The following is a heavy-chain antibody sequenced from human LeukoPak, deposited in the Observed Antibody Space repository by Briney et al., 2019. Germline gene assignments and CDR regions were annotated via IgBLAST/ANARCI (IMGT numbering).Heavy chain of an antibody. D-gene: IGHD2-8*01. CDR1: GDSVSSNSAT. Sequence: SQTLSLTWAISGDSVSSNSATWNWIRQSPSRGLEWLGRTHYRSKWSNDYAVSVQSRITINPDTSKNQFSLQLNSVTPDDTAMYYCTRALGVVFDFWGQGTLVTVSS. V-gene: IGHV6-1*01. CDR3: TRALGVVFDF. J-gene: IGHJ4*02. CDR2: THYRSKWSN.